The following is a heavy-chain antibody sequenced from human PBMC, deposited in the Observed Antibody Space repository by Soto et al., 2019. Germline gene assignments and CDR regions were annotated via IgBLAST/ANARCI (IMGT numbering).Heavy chain of an antibody. CDR1: GFTFSSYA. V-gene: IGHV3-30-3*01. CDR3: ATTYISTVTMKFDY. CDR2: ISYDGSNK. J-gene: IGHJ4*02. D-gene: IGHD4-17*01. Sequence: LRLSCAASGFTFSSYAMHWVRQAPGKGLEWVAVISYDGSNKYYADFVKGRFTISRDNSKSTLYLQMNSLRAEDTAVYFCATTYISTVTMKFDYWGQGTLVTVSS.